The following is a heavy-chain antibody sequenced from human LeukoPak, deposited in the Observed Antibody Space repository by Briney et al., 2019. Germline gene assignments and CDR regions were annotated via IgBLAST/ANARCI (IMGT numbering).Heavy chain of an antibody. D-gene: IGHD4-23*01. Sequence: PSETLSLTCTVSGGSISSYYWSWIRQPAGKGLEWIGRIYTSGSNNYNPSLKSRVTMSVDTSKNQFSLKLNSMTAADTAVYYCARDRLRWPKIDYWGQGTLVTVSS. V-gene: IGHV4-4*07. CDR1: GGSISSYY. J-gene: IGHJ4*02. CDR3: ARDRLRWPKIDY. CDR2: IYTSGSN.